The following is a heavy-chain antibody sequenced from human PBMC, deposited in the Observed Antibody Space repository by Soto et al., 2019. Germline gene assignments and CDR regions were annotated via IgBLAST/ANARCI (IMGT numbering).Heavy chain of an antibody. V-gene: IGHV3-23*01. J-gene: IGHJ4*02. CDR1: GFTFSSYA. CDR3: AKLALSGYPNKNDH. D-gene: IGHD3-3*01. Sequence: PGGSLRLSCEASGFTFSSYAVIWVRQAPGKGLEWVSAISGSGGSTYYADSVKGRFTISRDNSKNTLYLQMSSLRAEDTAVYYCAKLALSGYPNKNDHWGQGTLVTVSS. CDR2: ISGSGGST.